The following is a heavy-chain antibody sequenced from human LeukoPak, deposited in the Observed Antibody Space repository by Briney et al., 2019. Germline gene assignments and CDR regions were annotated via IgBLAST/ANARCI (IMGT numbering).Heavy chain of an antibody. V-gene: IGHV3-30*04. D-gene: IGHD2-8*01. J-gene: IGHJ4*02. CDR2: ISYDGNDK. Sequence: GGSLRLSCAASGFTFRTYGMHWLRQAPGKGPEWVTFISYDGNDKKYGASVKGRFTVSRDNLKNFLYLQMNSLRAEDTAVYYCARERGVYAISYWGQGTLVTVSS. CDR3: ARERGVYAISY. CDR1: GFTFRTYG.